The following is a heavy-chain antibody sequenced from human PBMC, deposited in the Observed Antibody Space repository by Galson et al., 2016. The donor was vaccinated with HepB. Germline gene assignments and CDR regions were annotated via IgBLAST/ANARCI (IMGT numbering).Heavy chain of an antibody. J-gene: IGHJ4*02. V-gene: IGHV3-23*01. Sequence: SLRLSCAASGFTFSSYAMSWVRQAPGKGLEWVSVISGSGGSTYYADSVKGRFTISRDNSKNTLYLQMNSLRAEDTAVYYCARDQRYYDNSGPLDYWGQGTLVTVSS. CDR2: ISGSGGST. D-gene: IGHD3-22*01. CDR3: ARDQRYYDNSGPLDY. CDR1: GFTFSSYA.